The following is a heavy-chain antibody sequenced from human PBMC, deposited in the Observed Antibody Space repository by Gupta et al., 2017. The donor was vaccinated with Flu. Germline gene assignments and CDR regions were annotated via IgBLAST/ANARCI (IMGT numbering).Heavy chain of an antibody. Sequence: VQLVQSGTDVKKPGASLKVSCKASGYTFTDYYIHWVRQAPGQGLEWMGRVNPHSGSTNFEQKFQGRVTLAMDTSISTAYMELTRLRSDDTAVYYCAREKFCSTASCYRWFDPWGQGTLVIVYS. CDR2: VNPHSGST. CDR1: GYTFTDYY. D-gene: IGHD2-2*02. CDR3: AREKFCSTASCYRWFDP. J-gene: IGHJ5*02. V-gene: IGHV1-2*06.